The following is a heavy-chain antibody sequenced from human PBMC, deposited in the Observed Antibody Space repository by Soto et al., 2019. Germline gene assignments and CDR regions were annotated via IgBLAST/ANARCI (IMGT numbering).Heavy chain of an antibody. Sequence: QVQLVESGGGVVQPGRSLRLSCAASGFTFSSYGMHWVRQAPGKGLEWVAVISKDGGTKYDADSVKGRFTISRDNSKNTLYLQRNSLRAEDTAVYYCAKETHSSGYGSYFDYWGQGTLVTVSS. CDR2: ISKDGGTK. V-gene: IGHV3-30*18. D-gene: IGHD3-22*01. J-gene: IGHJ4*02. CDR1: GFTFSSYG. CDR3: AKETHSSGYGSYFDY.